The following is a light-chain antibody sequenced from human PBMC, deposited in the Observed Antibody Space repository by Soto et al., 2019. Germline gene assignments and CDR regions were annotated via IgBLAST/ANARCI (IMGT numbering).Light chain of an antibody. J-gene: IGKJ2*01. CDR3: QQYYSTPYT. CDR2: WAS. V-gene: IGKV4-1*01. Sequence: DIVMTQSPDSLAVSLGERATINCKSSQSVLYSSNNKNYLAWYQQKPGQPPKLLIYWASTRESGVPDRFSGTGSGTDFTLNISSLQAEDVAVYYCQQYYSTPYTFGQVTKLEIK. CDR1: QSVLYSSNNKNY.